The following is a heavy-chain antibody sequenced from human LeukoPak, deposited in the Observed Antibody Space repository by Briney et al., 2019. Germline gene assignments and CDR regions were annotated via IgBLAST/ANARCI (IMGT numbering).Heavy chain of an antibody. D-gene: IGHD3-10*01. CDR1: GGSISSYY. Sequence: SETLSLTCTASGGSISSYYWSWIRQPPGKGLEWIGYIYYSGSTNYNPSLKSRVTISVDTSKNQFSLKLSSVTAADTAVYYCARGVRGDYYASDAFDIWGQGTMVTVSS. J-gene: IGHJ3*02. CDR2: IYYSGST. CDR3: ARGVRGDYYASDAFDI. V-gene: IGHV4-59*01.